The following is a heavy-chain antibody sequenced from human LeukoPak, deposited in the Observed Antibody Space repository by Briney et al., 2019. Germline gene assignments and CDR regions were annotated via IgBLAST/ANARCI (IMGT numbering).Heavy chain of an antibody. CDR2: INHSGST. V-gene: IGHV4-34*01. CDR1: GGPFSGYY. J-gene: IGHJ4*02. Sequence: SETLSLTCAVYGGPFSGYYWSWIRQPPGKGLEWIGEINHSGSTNYNPSLKSRVTISVDTSKNQFSLKLSSVTAADTAVYYCARDTRLGDYYGSEGLYWGQGTLVTVSS. D-gene: IGHD3-10*01. CDR3: ARDTRLGDYYGSEGLY.